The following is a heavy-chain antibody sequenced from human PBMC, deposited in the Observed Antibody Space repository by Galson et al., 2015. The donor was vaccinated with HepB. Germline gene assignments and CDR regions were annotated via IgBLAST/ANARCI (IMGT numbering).Heavy chain of an antibody. Sequence: TLSLTCAVYGGSFSGYYWSWIRQPPGKGLEWIGEINHSGSTNYNPSLKSRVTISVDTSKNQFSLKLSSVTAADTAVYYCASARAGIVVVTAARAFDIWGQGTMVTVSS. CDR1: GGSFSGYY. D-gene: IGHD2-21*02. CDR3: ASARAGIVVVTAARAFDI. V-gene: IGHV4-34*01. CDR2: INHSGST. J-gene: IGHJ3*02.